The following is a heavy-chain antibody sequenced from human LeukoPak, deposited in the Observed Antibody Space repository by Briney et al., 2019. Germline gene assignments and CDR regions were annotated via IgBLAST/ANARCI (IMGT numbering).Heavy chain of an antibody. CDR2: IYYSGST. V-gene: IGHV4-30-4*08. Sequence: SETLSLTCTVSGASISSDYYWSWIRQSPGKGLEWIGYIYYSGSTYYNSSLKSRVTISVDTSKNQFSLKLYSVTAADTAFYYCTRGRHGYNRFDPWGQGTLVTVSS. D-gene: IGHD3-10*01. J-gene: IGHJ5*02. CDR3: TRGRHGYNRFDP. CDR1: GASISSDYY.